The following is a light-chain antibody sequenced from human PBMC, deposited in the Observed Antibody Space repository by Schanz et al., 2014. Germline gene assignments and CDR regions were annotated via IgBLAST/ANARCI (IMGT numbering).Light chain of an antibody. J-gene: IGKJ2*01. CDR1: QSISTW. V-gene: IGKV1-39*01. CDR2: AAS. Sequence: DIQMTQSPSTLSASVGDRVTITCRASQSISTWLAWYQQKPGKAPNLLISAASSLQGGVPSRFSGSGSGTDFTLTISSLQPEDFATYYCHQTYSPPYTFGQGTKLEIK. CDR3: HQTYSPPYT.